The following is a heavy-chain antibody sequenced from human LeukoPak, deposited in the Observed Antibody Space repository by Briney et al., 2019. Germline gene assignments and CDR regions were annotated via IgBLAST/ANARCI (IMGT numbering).Heavy chain of an antibody. Sequence: GGSLRLSCAASGFTFSSYSMNWVRQAPGKGLEWVSSISISSSYIYYADSVKGRFTISRDNAKNSLYLQMNSLRAEDTAVYYCARDRGGSYYRYYYMDVWGKGTTVTVSS. CDR2: ISISSSYI. D-gene: IGHD1-26*01. J-gene: IGHJ6*03. V-gene: IGHV3-21*01. CDR1: GFTFSSYS. CDR3: ARDRGGSYYRYYYMDV.